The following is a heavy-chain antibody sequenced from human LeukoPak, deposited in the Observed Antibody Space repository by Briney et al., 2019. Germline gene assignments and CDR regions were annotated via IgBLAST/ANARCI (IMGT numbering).Heavy chain of an antibody. J-gene: IGHJ4*02. Sequence: GGSLRLSCAASGFTFSSYAMSWVRQAPGKGLEWVSAISGSGGSTYYADSVKDRFTISRDNSKNTLYLQMSSLGAEDTAAYYCAGGYSDYDFFDSWGQGTLVTVSS. CDR1: GFTFSSYA. V-gene: IGHV3-23*01. CDR2: ISGSGGST. CDR3: AGGYSDYDFFDS. D-gene: IGHD5-12*01.